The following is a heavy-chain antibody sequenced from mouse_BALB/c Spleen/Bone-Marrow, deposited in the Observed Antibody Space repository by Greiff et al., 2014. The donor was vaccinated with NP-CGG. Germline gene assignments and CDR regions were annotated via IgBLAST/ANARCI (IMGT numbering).Heavy chain of an antibody. Sequence: EVQLQQSGAELVKPGASVKLSCTASGFNIKDTYIHWVKQRPEQGLEWIGWIDPANGNTKYDPKFQGKATITTDTSSNTAYLQLSSLTSEDTAVYYCASYYYGRCSFACWGQGTLVTVSA. V-gene: IGHV14-3*02. CDR1: GFNIKDTY. D-gene: IGHD1-1*01. CDR2: IDPANGNT. CDR3: ASYYYGRCSFAC. J-gene: IGHJ3*01.